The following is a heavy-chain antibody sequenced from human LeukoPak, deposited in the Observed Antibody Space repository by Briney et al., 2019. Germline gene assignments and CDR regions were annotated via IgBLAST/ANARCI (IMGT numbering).Heavy chain of an antibody. D-gene: IGHD3-22*01. J-gene: IGHJ3*02. CDR3: ARERSSGYNDAFDI. CDR2: INPSGGNT. CDR1: GYTFTRYY. Sequence: ASVKVSCKASGYTFTRYYMHWVRQAPGQGLEWMGIINPSGGNTNYAQKFQGRVTMTRDMSTSTVYMELSSLRSEDTAVYYCARERSSGYNDAFDIWGQGTMVTVCS. V-gene: IGHV1-46*01.